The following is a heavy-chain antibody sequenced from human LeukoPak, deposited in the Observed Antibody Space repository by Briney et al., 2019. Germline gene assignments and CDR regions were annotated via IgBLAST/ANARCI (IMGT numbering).Heavy chain of an antibody. V-gene: IGHV4-39*07. CDR3: ARVYDFWSGYVYYMDV. CDR1: GDSFTSVTDY. Sequence: SETLSLTCTVSGDSFTSVTDYWAWIRQPPGKGLEWIASGDYSGGTYYNPSLKSRVTISVDTSKNQFSLKLSSVTAADTAVYYCARVYDFWSGYVYYMDVWGKGTTVTVSS. D-gene: IGHD3-3*01. J-gene: IGHJ6*03. CDR2: GDYSGGT.